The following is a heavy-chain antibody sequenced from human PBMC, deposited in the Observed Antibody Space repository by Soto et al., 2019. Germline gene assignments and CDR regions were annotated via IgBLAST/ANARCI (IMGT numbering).Heavy chain of an antibody. V-gene: IGHV3-21*04. D-gene: IGHD1-26*01. CDR1: GFTFSSYS. CDR2: ISSSSSYI. Sequence: GGSLRLSCAASGFTFSSYSMNWVRQAPGKGLEWVSSISSSSSYIYYADSVKGRFTISRDNAKNSLYLQMNSLRAEDTAVFYCAKYPSRIVGPPTELAYWGQGTLVTVSS. J-gene: IGHJ4*02. CDR3: AKYPSRIVGPPTELAY.